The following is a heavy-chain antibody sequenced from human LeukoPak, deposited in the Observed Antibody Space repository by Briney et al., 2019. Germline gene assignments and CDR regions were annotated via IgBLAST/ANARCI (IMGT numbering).Heavy chain of an antibody. D-gene: IGHD3-16*02. Sequence: GASVKVSCKASGYTFTSYDINWVRQATGQGLEWMGWMNPNSGNTGYAQKFQGRVTMTRNTSISTAYMELSSLSSDDAAVFYCARDQYDSVWGSYRPYFDLWGQGTLVTVSS. CDR1: GYTFTSYD. CDR3: ARDQYDSVWGSYRPYFDL. CDR2: MNPNSGNT. V-gene: IGHV1-8*01. J-gene: IGHJ4*02.